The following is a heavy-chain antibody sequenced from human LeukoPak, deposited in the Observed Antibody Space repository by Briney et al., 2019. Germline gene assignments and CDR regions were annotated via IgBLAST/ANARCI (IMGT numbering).Heavy chain of an antibody. V-gene: IGHV3-30*03. Sequence: QSGGSLRLSCAASGFTFSSYGMHWVRQAPGKGLEWVAVISYDGSNKYYADSVKGRFTISRDNSKNTLYLQMNSLRAEDTAVYYCARGDYGMDYWGQGALVTVSS. CDR3: ARGDYGMDY. D-gene: IGHD4-17*01. CDR1: GFTFSSYG. CDR2: ISYDGSNK. J-gene: IGHJ4*02.